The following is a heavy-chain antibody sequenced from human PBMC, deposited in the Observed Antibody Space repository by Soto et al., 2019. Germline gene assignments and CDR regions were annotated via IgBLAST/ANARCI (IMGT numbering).Heavy chain of an antibody. J-gene: IGHJ4*02. V-gene: IGHV4-34*01. CDR1: GGSFSGYY. CDR3: ARGVTMVRGVPFAPVDY. CDR2: INHSGST. D-gene: IGHD3-10*01. Sequence: QVQLQQWGAGLLKPSETLSLTCAVYGGSFSGYYWSWIRQPPGKGLEWIGEINHSGSTNYNPSLKSRVTIPVDTSKNQCSLKLSSVTAADTAVYYCARGVTMVRGVPFAPVDYWGQGPLVTVSS.